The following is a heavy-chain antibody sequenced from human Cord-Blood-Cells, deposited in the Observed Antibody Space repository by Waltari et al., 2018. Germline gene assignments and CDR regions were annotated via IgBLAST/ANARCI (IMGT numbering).Heavy chain of an antibody. CDR1: GFTFSSYG. D-gene: IGHD3-22*01. Sequence: QVQLVESGGGVVQPGRSLRLSCAASGFTFSSYGMHWVRQAPGKGLEWVAVIWYDGRNKYYADSVKGRFTISRDNSKNTLYLQMNSLRAEDTAVYYCARDYYDSSGYFDYWGQGTLVTVSS. V-gene: IGHV3-33*01. CDR3: ARDYYDSSGYFDY. J-gene: IGHJ4*02. CDR2: IWYDGRNK.